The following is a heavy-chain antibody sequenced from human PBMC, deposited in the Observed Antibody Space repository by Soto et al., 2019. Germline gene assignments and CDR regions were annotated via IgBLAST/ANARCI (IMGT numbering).Heavy chain of an antibody. J-gene: IGHJ4*02. V-gene: IGHV2-70*01. Sequence: SGPTLVNPTQTLTLTCTFSGFSLSTSGMCVSWIRQPPGKALEWLALIDWDDDKYYSTSLKTRLTISKDTSKNQVVLTMTNMDPVDTATYYCARIRDSGGYSYGPFDYWGQGTLVTVSS. CDR2: IDWDDDK. CDR1: GFSLSTSGMC. CDR3: ARIRDSGGYSYGPFDY. D-gene: IGHD5-18*01.